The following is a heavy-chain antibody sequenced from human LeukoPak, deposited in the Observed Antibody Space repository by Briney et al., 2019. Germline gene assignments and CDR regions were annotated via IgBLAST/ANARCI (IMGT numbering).Heavy chain of an antibody. D-gene: IGHD5-12*01. CDR1: GFTFGDYA. V-gene: IGHV4-34*01. Sequence: GSLRLSCTVSGFTFGDYALNWVRQPPGKGLEWIGEINHSGSTNYNPSLKSRVTISVDTSKNQFSLKLSSVTAADTAVYYCARGKGGRGYSGYGRANWFDPWGQGTLVTVSS. CDR2: INHSGST. J-gene: IGHJ5*02. CDR3: ARGKGGRGYSGYGRANWFDP.